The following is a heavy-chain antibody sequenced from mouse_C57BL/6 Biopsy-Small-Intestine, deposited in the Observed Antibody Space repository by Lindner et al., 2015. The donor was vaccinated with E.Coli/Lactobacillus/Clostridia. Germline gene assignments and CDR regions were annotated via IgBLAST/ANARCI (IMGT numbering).Heavy chain of an antibody. Sequence: VQLQESGPELVKPGTSVKMSCRASGYTFSNYVIHWVKQRPGQGLEWIGYFYPYNDGTKCNEKFKGKATLTSDKSSRTAYMELSSLTSEDSAVYYCARGGEVRWRFAYWGQGTLVTVSA. CDR3: ARGGEVRWRFAY. CDR1: GYTFSNYV. CDR2: FYPYNDGT. D-gene: IGHD2-14*01. J-gene: IGHJ3*01. V-gene: IGHV1-14*01.